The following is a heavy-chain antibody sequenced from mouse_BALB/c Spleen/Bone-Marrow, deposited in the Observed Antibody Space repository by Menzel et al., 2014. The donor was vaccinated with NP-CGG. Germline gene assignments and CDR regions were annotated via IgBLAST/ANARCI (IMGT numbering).Heavy chain of an antibody. CDR3: ARWEYYAMDY. V-gene: IGHV14-3*02. D-gene: IGHD4-1*01. CDR1: GFNIKDTY. Sequence: VKLVESGAELVKPGASVKLSCTASGFNIKDTYMHWVKQRPEQSLEWIGRIDPANGNTKYDPKFQGKATITADTSSNTAYLQLSSLTSEDTAVYYCARWEYYAMDYWGQGTSVTVSS. J-gene: IGHJ4*01. CDR2: IDPANGNT.